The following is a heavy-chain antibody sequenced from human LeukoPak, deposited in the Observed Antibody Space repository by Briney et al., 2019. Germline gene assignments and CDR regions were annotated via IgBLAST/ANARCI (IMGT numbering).Heavy chain of an antibody. D-gene: IGHD3-9*01. CDR2: IYSGGST. J-gene: IGHJ4*02. Sequence: GGSLRLSCAASGFTVSSNYMSWVRQAPGKGLEWVSVIYSGGSTYYADSVKGRFTISRDNSKNTLYLQMNSLGAEDTAVYYCAKGGDILTGYLDYWGQGTLVTVSS. V-gene: IGHV3-53*01. CDR1: GFTVSSNY. CDR3: AKGGDILTGYLDY.